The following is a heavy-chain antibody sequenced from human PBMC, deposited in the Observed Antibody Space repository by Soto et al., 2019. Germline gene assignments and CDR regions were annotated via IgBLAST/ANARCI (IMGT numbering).Heavy chain of an antibody. D-gene: IGHD3-10*01. V-gene: IGHV4-30-2*01. J-gene: IGHJ4*02. Sequence: PSEALSLTCGGSGCSISTDWYVGSWSRQPPGKGLEWIGYIYYSGKTYYNPSLKSRVTILVDTSRSQFSLKLTSVTAADTAVYFCARERAPYGPDYWGQGTLVT. CDR3: ARERAPYGPDY. CDR1: GCSISTDWYV. CDR2: IYYSGKT.